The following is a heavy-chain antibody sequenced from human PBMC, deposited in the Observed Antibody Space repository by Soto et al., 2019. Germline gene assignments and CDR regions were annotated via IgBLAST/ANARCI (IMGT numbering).Heavy chain of an antibody. V-gene: IGHV1-46*01. J-gene: IGHJ6*02. Sequence: GASVKVSCKASGYTFTSYYIHWVRQAPGQGLEWMGIINPRGGITTYAQKFQGRLTMTGDTSTSTVYMELSSLTSEDTAMDHCASSPAYGSSWYGIPPDLSHGMDVWGQGTTVTVSS. CDR3: ASSPAYGSSWYGIPPDLSHGMDV. CDR2: INPRGGIT. D-gene: IGHD6-13*01. CDR1: GYTFTSYY.